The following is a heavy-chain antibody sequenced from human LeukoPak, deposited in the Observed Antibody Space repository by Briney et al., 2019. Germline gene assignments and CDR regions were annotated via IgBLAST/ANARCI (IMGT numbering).Heavy chain of an antibody. D-gene: IGHD3-9*01. CDR1: GGTFISYA. V-gene: IGHV1-69*13. J-gene: IGHJ6*02. CDR2: IIPIFGTA. CDR3: ALGLRYFDWLFDPYYYYYYGMDV. Sequence: GASVKVSYKASGGTFISYAISWVRQAPGQGLEWMGGIIPIFGTANYAQKFQGRVTITADESTSTAYMELSSLRSEDTAVYYCALGLRYFDWLFDPYYYYYYGMDVWGQGTTVTVSS.